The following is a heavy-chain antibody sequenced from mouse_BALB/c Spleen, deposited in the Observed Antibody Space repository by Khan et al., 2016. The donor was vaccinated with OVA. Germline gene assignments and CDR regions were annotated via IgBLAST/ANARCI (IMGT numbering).Heavy chain of an antibody. Sequence: QIQLVQSGPELKKPGETVQISCKASGFTFTNYGMNWVRQAPGKGLKWMGWINTYTGEPTFTDDFKGRFAFSLETSASTAYLQINSLKNEDTATYFCARVGYNGTMDFWCEGTSVTVSS. J-gene: IGHJ4*01. CDR2: INTYTGEP. D-gene: IGHD2-14*01. V-gene: IGHV9-3-1*01. CDR3: ARVGYNGTMDF. CDR1: GFTFTNYG.